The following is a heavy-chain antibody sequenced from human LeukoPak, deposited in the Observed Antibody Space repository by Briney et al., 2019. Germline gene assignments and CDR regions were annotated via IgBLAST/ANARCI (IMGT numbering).Heavy chain of an antibody. V-gene: IGHV4-59*08. D-gene: IGHD3-10*01. Sequence: PSETLSLTCTVSGDSISRYYWSWIRQPPGKGPEWIGHIYYSGSANYNPSLKSRVTISIDTSKNQFSLKLSSVTAADTVMYYCARHIGRVLPFDYWGQGTLVTVSS. J-gene: IGHJ4*02. CDR2: IYYSGSA. CDR1: GDSISRYY. CDR3: ARHIGRVLPFDY.